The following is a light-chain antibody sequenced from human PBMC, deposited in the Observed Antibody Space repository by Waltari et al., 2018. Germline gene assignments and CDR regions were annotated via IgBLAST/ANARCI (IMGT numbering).Light chain of an antibody. J-gene: IGLJ1*01. V-gene: IGLV2-14*03. CDR1: SSDVGGYQY. CDR2: DVR. CDR3: IAYTSSRHYV. Sequence: QSALTQPASVSGSPGQSITISCTGSSSDVGGYQYVSWHPHHPGNAPKLIIFDVRGRPCVVSTRFSCSKSGNTASLTISGLQPDDEADYHCIAYTSSRHYVFGSGTKVIVL.